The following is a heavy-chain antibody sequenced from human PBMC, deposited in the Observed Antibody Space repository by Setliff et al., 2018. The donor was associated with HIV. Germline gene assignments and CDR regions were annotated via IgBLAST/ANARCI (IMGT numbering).Heavy chain of an antibody. Sequence: PSETLSLTCSVSGGSINNGPFYWSWIRQSAGKGLEWIGRIYTSGSTFYNPSLKSRITISLDTSKNHVSLLLSSVTAADTAVYYCARGNCDGGTCFSGYHFGFWGQGKLVTSPQ. CDR1: GGSINNGPFY. CDR3: ARGNCDGGTCFSGYHFGF. CDR2: IYTSGST. D-gene: IGHD2-15*01. J-gene: IGHJ4*02. V-gene: IGHV4-61*02.